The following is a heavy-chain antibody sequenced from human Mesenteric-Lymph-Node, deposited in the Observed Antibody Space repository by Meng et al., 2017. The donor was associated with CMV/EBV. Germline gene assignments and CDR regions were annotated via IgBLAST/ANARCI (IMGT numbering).Heavy chain of an antibody. CDR1: GFTFSMYW. D-gene: IGHD1-20*01. CDR3: ARDIPPTSITGSI. Sequence: GESLKISCAVSGFTFSMYWMSWVRQAPGKGLEWVSAISGSGGSTYYADSVKGRFTISRDNSKNTLYLQMNSLRAEDTAVYYCARDIPPTSITGSIWGQGTMVTVSS. V-gene: IGHV3-23*01. J-gene: IGHJ3*02. CDR2: ISGSGGST.